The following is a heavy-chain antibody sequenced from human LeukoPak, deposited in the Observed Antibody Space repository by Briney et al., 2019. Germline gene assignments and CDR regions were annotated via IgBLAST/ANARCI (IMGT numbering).Heavy chain of an antibody. Sequence: GGSLRLSCAASGFTFSSYGMHWVRRAPGKGLEWVAVISYDGSNKYYADSVKGRFTISRDNSKNTLYLQMNSLRAEDTAVYYCAKDLVVVPAAPIGFAFDIWGQGTMVTVSS. CDR1: GFTFSSYG. D-gene: IGHD2-2*01. J-gene: IGHJ3*02. CDR3: AKDLVVVPAAPIGFAFDI. CDR2: ISYDGSNK. V-gene: IGHV3-30*18.